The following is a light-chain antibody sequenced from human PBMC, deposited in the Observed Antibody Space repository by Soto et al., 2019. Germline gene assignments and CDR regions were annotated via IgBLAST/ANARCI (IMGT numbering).Light chain of an antibody. CDR3: QQYNNWPWK. CDR2: GAS. J-gene: IGKJ1*01. Sequence: EIVMTHSPATLSVSPVERATLSCMASQSVSSNLAWYQQKPGQAPRLLIYGASTRATGIPARFSGSGSGTEFTLTINSLQSEDFAVYYCQQYNNWPWKCGQGTKVDIK. CDR1: QSVSSN. V-gene: IGKV3-15*01.